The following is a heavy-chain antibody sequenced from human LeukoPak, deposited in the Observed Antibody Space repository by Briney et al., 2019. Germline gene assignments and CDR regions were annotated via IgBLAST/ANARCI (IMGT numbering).Heavy chain of an antibody. V-gene: IGHV4-34*01. CDR2: INHSGST. J-gene: IGHJ4*02. Sequence: ASETLSLTCAVYGGSFSGYYWSWIRQPPGKGLEWIGEINHSGSTNYNPSLKSRVTISVDTSKNQFSLKLSSVTAADTAVYYCARIRSRVYFDYWGQGTLVTISS. CDR3: ARIRSRVYFDY. D-gene: IGHD2-15*01. CDR1: GGSFSGYY.